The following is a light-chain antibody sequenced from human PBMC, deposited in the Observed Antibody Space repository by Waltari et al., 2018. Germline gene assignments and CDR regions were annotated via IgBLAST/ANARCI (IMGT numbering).Light chain of an antibody. CDR3: QVWDSSSDPNWV. CDR1: HIGSKS. CDR2: DDS. Sequence: SYVLTQPPSVSVAPGKTARITCGGNHIGSKSVHWYQQKPGQATVLVVYDDSDRPSGIPERFSGSNSGNTATLTISRVEAGDEADYYCQVWDSSSDPNWVFGGGTKLTVL. V-gene: IGLV3-21*03. J-gene: IGLJ3*02.